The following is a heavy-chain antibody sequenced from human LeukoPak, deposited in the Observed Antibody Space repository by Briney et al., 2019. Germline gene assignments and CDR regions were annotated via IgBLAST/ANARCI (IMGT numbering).Heavy chain of an antibody. V-gene: IGHV5-51*01. CDR3: ARDDYYGSGSYYNNFDY. CDR1: GYRFSNYW. CDR2: IYPGDSDT. J-gene: IGHJ4*02. D-gene: IGHD3-10*01. Sequence: GESLQISCKGSGYRFSNYWLAWVRQMPGKGLEWMGIIYPGDSDTRYSPSFQGQVTISADKSINTAYLQWSSLKASDTAMYYCARDDYYGSGSYYNNFDYGGQGTLVTVSS.